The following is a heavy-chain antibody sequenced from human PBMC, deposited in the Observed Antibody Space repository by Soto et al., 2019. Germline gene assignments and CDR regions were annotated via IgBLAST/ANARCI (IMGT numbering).Heavy chain of an antibody. V-gene: IGHV3-21*01. CDR2: ISSSSSYI. CDR1: GFTFSSYS. CDR3: AREDSSGYEGMDV. J-gene: IGHJ6*02. D-gene: IGHD3-22*01. Sequence: EVQLVESGGGLVKPGGSLRLSCAASGFTFSSYSMNWVRQAPGKGLEWVSSISSSSSYIYYADSVKGRFTISRDNDKNSLYLQMNSLRAEDTAVYYCAREDSSGYEGMDVWGQGTTVTVSS.